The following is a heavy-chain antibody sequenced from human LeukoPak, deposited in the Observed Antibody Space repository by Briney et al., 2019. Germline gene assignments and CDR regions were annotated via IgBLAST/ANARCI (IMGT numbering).Heavy chain of an antibody. CDR3: VTAPSDYENY. J-gene: IGHJ4*02. V-gene: IGHV3-15*01. Sequence: GGPLRLSCTASGLSYRNAWMSGVRESPGKGVEGVRRIKSKTDAQTTDYAAPVKATFTISRDDSNNTRYLPMNSLKIDATAVYYCVTAPSDYENYWGPGNLVTVSS. D-gene: IGHD5-12*01. CDR2: IKSKTDAQTT. CDR1: GLSYRNAW.